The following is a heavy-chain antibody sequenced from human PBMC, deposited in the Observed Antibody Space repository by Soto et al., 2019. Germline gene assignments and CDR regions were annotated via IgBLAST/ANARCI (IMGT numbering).Heavy chain of an antibody. Sequence: QVQLVESGGGVVQPGRSLRLSCAASGFTFSSYGMHWVRQAPGKGLEWVAAIWYDGSKQYYTDSVRGRFTISRDNSKYTLDLQMDSLTAEDTAVYHCARTPATDWYFDLWGCGTLLTVPS. CDR1: GFTFSSYG. J-gene: IGHJ2*01. V-gene: IGHV3-33*01. CDR2: IWYDGSKQ. CDR3: ARTPATDWYFDL.